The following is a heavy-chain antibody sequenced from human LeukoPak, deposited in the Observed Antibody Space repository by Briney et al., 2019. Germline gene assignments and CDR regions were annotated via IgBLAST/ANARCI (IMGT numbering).Heavy chain of an antibody. CDR3: ARDRGGSYSAIDY. Sequence: GESLKISCQGSGYTFSSYSLNWVRQAPGKGLEWVSFISSSSITIYYADSVKGRFTISRDNAEKSLCLQMNSLRAEDTAVYYCARDRGGSYSAIDYWGQGTLVTVSS. D-gene: IGHD2-15*01. CDR2: ISSSSITI. V-gene: IGHV3-48*04. J-gene: IGHJ4*02. CDR1: GYTFSSYS.